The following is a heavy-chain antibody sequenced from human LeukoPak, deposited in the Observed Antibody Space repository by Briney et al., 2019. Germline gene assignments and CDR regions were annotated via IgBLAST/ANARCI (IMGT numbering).Heavy chain of an antibody. CDR3: ARDRSSSWYYFDY. D-gene: IGHD6-13*01. CDR2: INPNSGGT. CDR1: GYTFTSYY. J-gene: IGHJ4*02. Sequence: ASVTVSRTASGYTFTSYYMHWVRQAPGQGLEWVGWINPNSGGTNYAQKVQGRVTMTRDTSISTAYMELSRLRSDDTAVYYCARDRSSSWYYFDYWGQGTLVTVSS. V-gene: IGHV1-2*02.